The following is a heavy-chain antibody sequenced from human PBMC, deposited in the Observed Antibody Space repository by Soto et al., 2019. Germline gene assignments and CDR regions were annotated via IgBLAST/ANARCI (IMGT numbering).Heavy chain of an antibody. Sequence: SETLSLTCAVYGGSFSGYYWSWIRQPPGKGLEWIGEINHSGSTNYNPSLKSRVTISVDTSKNQFSLKLSSVTAADTAVYYCARNRGSWASYYYYYYGMYVWGQGTTVTVSS. J-gene: IGHJ6*02. D-gene: IGHD6-13*01. CDR1: GGSFSGYY. CDR2: INHSGST. CDR3: ARNRGSWASYYYYYYGMYV. V-gene: IGHV4-34*01.